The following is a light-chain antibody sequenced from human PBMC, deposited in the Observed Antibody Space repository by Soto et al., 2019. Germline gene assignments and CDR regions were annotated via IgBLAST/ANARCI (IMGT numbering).Light chain of an antibody. J-gene: IGLJ1*01. CDR1: SSDVGGYNS. CDR3: SSYTTGGSYV. CDR2: DVS. V-gene: IGLV2-14*01. Sequence: SVLTQPASVSGSPGLSIAISCTGTSSDVGGYNSVSWYQQHPGKAPKPMIYDVSNRPSGVSNRFSGSKSGNTASLTISGLQAEDEGDYYCSSYTTGGSYVFGTGTKVTVL.